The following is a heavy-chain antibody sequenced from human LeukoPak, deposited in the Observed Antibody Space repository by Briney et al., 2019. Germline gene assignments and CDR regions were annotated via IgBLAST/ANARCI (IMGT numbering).Heavy chain of an antibody. D-gene: IGHD2-21*02. Sequence: LPGGSLRLSCAASGFAFSSYWMSWVRQAPGKGLEWVANIKQDGSEKYYVDSVKGRFTISRDNAKNSLYLQMNSLRAEDTAVYYCARDIGVYCGGDCPIFDYWGQRTLVTVSS. CDR1: GFAFSSYW. V-gene: IGHV3-7*01. CDR2: IKQDGSEK. CDR3: ARDIGVYCGGDCPIFDY. J-gene: IGHJ4*02.